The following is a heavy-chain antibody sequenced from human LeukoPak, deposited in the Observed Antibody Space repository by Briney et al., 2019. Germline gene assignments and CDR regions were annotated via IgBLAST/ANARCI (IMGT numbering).Heavy chain of an antibody. V-gene: IGHV3-7*01. CDR1: GFTSSSYW. J-gene: IGHJ4*02. CDR2: IKQDGSEK. Sequence: PGGSLRLSCAASGFTSSSYWISWVRQAPGKGLEWVANIKQDGSEKYYVDSVKGRFTISRDNAKNSLYLQMNSLRAEDTAVYYCARTGGSSSWQYFDYWGQGTLVTVSS. CDR3: ARTGGSSSWQYFDY. D-gene: IGHD6-13*01.